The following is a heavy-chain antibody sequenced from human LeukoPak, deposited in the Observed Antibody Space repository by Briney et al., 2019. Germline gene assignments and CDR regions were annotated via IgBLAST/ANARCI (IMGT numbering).Heavy chain of an antibody. CDR1: GFTFSSYS. CDR3: AREGMGLTYCGGDCPPSDY. Sequence: PGGSLRLSCAASGFTFSSYSMNWVRQAPGKGLEWVSSISSSSSYIYYADSVKGRFTISRDNAKNSLYLQMNSLRAEDTAVYYCAREGMGLTYCGGDCPPSDYWGQGTLVTVSS. D-gene: IGHD2-21*02. V-gene: IGHV3-21*01. J-gene: IGHJ4*02. CDR2: ISSSSSYI.